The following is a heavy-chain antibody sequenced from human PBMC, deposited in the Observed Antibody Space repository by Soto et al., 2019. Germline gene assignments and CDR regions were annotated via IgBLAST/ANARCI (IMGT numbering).Heavy chain of an antibody. CDR3: ARDGMVSGWYTYYGMDV. D-gene: IGHD6-19*01. V-gene: IGHV4-61*08. J-gene: IGHJ6*02. CDR1: GGSISSGGYY. Sequence: SETLSLTCTVSGGSISSGGYYWSWIRQHPGKGLEWIGYIYYSGSTNYNPSLKSRVTISVDTSKNQFSLKLSSVTAADTAVYYCARDGMVSGWYTYYGMDVWGQGTTVTVSS. CDR2: IYYSGST.